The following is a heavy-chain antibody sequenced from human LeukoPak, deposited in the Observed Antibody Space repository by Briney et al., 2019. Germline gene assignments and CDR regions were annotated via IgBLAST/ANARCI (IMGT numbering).Heavy chain of an antibody. Sequence: SETLSLTCTVSGDSIISGLYYWGWIRRTPVKGLEWIGSIYYSGNTYYNPSLKSRVSISIDTSNDQFSLRLTSVTAADTAVYYCARGRHPQKIPLVRAGQRPYYMDVWGKGTTVTISS. D-gene: IGHD3-10*01. CDR1: GDSIISGLYY. CDR3: ARGRHPQKIPLVRAGQRPYYMDV. V-gene: IGHV4-39*01. J-gene: IGHJ6*03. CDR2: IYYSGNT.